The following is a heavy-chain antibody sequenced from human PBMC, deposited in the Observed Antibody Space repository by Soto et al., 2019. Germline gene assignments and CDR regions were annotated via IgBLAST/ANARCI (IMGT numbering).Heavy chain of an antibody. J-gene: IGHJ6*02. CDR1: GFTFSCYA. CDR2: ISYDGSNK. Sequence: PGGSLRLSCAASGFTFSCYAIRWVRQAAGTGLEWVAVISYDGSNKYYADSVKGRFTISRNNSKNTLYLQIHSLRTENTAVYYCAREMRGGELLVGMDVWGQGTTVTVSS. V-gene: IGHV3-30-3*01. CDR3: AREMRGGELLVGMDV. D-gene: IGHD1-26*01.